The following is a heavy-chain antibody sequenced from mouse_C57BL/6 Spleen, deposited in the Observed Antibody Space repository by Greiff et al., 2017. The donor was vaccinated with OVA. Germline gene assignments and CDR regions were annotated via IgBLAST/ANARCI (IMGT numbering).Heavy chain of an antibody. CDR2: ISDGGSYT. CDR1: GFTFSSYA. J-gene: IGHJ3*01. CDR3: ARVPTAY. V-gene: IGHV5-4*03. Sequence: EVKVVESGGGLVKPGGSLKLSCAASGFTFSSYAMSWVRQTPEKRLEWVATISDGGSYTYYPDNVKGRFTISRDNAKNNLYLQMSHLKSEDTAMYYCARVPTAYWGQGTLVTVSA. D-gene: IGHD5-1*01.